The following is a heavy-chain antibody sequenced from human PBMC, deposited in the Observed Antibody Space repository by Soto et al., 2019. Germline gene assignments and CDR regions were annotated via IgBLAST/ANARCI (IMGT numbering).Heavy chain of an antibody. D-gene: IGHD3-16*01. J-gene: IGHJ5*02. CDR2: IYYSGST. Sequence: QVQLQESGPGLVKPSETLSLTCTVSGGSISSYYWSWIRQPPGKGLEWIGYIYYSGSTNYNPSLKSRVPISVDTAKNQFSLKLSSVTAADTAVYYCARALGGMITFGGVIMFDPWGQGTLVTVSS. V-gene: IGHV4-59*01. CDR3: ARALGGMITFGGVIMFDP. CDR1: GGSISSYY.